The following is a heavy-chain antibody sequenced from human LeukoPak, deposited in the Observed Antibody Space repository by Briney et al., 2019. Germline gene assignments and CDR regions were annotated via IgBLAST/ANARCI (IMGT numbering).Heavy chain of an antibody. CDR3: ARALYDSSGSDAFDI. D-gene: IGHD3-22*01. Sequence: SETLSLTCTVSGVSISSYYWSWIRQPPGKGLEWIGYIYYSGSTNYNPSLKSRVTISVDTSKNQFSLKLSSVTAADTAVYYCARALYDSSGSDAFDIWGQGTMVTVSS. J-gene: IGHJ3*02. CDR2: IYYSGST. CDR1: GVSISSYY. V-gene: IGHV4-59*08.